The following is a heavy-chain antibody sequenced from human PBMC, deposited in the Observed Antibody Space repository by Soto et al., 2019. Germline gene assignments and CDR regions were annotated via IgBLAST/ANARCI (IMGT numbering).Heavy chain of an antibody. CDR1: GFTFSSYA. CDR2: ISYDGSNK. V-gene: IGHV3-30-3*01. CDR3: ARESSYDFWSGYSEYYFDY. D-gene: IGHD3-3*01. J-gene: IGHJ4*02. Sequence: GGSLRLSCAASGFTFSSYAMHWVRQAPGKGLEWVAVISYDGSNKYYADSVKGRFTISRDNSKNTLYLQMNSLRAEDTSVYYCARESSYDFWSGYSEYYFDYWGQGTLVTVSS.